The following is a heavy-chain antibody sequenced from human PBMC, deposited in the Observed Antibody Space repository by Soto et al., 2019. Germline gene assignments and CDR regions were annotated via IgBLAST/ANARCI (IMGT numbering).Heavy chain of an antibody. V-gene: IGHV4-59*01. Sequence: SETLSLTCTVSGGSISIYYWSWIRQPPGKGLEWIGYINYSGSTNYNPSLKSRVTISVDSSKNHFSLKLSSVTAADTAVFYCARVTRDGFLYYFDYWGQGTLVTVSS. CDR3: ARVTRDGFLYYFDY. CDR2: INYSGST. D-gene: IGHD5-12*01. J-gene: IGHJ4*02. CDR1: GGSISIYY.